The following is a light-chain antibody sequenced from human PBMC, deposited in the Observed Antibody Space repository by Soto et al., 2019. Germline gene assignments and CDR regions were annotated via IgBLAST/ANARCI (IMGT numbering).Light chain of an antibody. CDR3: QQANWFPLT. J-gene: IGKJ4*01. CDR1: EDVSSW. Sequence: DVQVTQSPSSVSASVGDRVTITCRPTEDVSSWGVWFQQKAGKAPKLLMYVTSTLQSGVSPRFSGSASGPDFTLTISSLRPEDSGIYYCQQANWFPLTFGGGTKVEI. CDR2: VTS. V-gene: IGKV1-12*01.